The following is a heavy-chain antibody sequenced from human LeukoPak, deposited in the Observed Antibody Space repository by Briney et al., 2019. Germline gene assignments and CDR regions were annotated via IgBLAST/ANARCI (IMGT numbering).Heavy chain of an antibody. D-gene: IGHD1-14*01. J-gene: IGHJ3*02. CDR3: ARNQGEGAFDI. CDR1: GFTFSRYE. Sequence: GGSLRLSCAASGFTFSRYEMNWVRQAPGKGLEWVSAISGSGGSTYYADSVKGRFTISRDNSKNTLYLQVNSLRAEDTAVYYCARNQGEGAFDIWGQGTMVTVS. CDR2: ISGSGGST. V-gene: IGHV3-23*01.